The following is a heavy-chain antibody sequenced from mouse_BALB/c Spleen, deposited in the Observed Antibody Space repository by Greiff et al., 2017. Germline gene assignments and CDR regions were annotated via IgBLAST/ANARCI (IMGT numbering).Heavy chain of an antibody. J-gene: IGHJ3*01. CDR1: GFAFSSYD. Sequence: EVPLVESGGGLLPPGGSLKLSCAASGFAFSSYDMSWVRQTPEKRLEWVAYISSGGGSTYYPDTVKGRFTISRDNAKNTLYLQMSSLKSEDTAMYYCARTDLAWFAYWGQGTLVTVSA. CDR2: ISSGGGST. V-gene: IGHV5-12-1*01. CDR3: ARTDLAWFAY.